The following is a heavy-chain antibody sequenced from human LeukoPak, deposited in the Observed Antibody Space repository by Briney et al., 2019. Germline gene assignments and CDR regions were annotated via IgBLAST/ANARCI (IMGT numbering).Heavy chain of an antibody. V-gene: IGHV4-4*07. J-gene: IGHJ2*01. D-gene: IGHD6-13*01. Sequence: SETLSLTCSVSGGSISSYYWSWIRQPAGQGLEWIGRIYTSVSTNYNPSLKSRVTMSVDTSKNQFSLKLSSMTAADTAVYYCARGLGKSSSPYWYFDLWGRGTLVTVSS. CDR1: GGSISSYY. CDR2: IYTSVST. CDR3: ARGLGKSSSPYWYFDL.